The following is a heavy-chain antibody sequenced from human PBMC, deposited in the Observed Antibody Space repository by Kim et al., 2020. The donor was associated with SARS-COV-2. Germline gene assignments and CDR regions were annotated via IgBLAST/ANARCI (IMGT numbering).Heavy chain of an antibody. Sequence: GGSLRLSCAASGFTFSSYNMNWVRQAPGKGLEWISSISSTSTIDYADSVKGRFTISRDNAKHSLYLQMNSLRDEDTALYYCAIGFTGPPPHGWGQGTLVTVSS. CDR2: ISSTSTI. D-gene: IGHD2-8*02. J-gene: IGHJ4*02. CDR1: GFTFSSYN. CDR3: AIGFTGPPPHG. V-gene: IGHV3-48*02.